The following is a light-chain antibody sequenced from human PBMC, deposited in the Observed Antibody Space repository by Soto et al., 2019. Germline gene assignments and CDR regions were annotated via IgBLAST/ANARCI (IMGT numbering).Light chain of an antibody. CDR1: SSGVGGYNF. CDR2: DVI. Sequence: QSALTQPASVSGSPGQSITISCTGTSSGVGGYNFVSWYQQHPGKAPKLMIYDVINRPSGVPNRFSGSKSGNTASLTISGLQAEDEADYYCNSCTSTNTYVFGTGTKVTV. V-gene: IGLV2-14*03. CDR3: NSCTSTNTYV. J-gene: IGLJ1*01.